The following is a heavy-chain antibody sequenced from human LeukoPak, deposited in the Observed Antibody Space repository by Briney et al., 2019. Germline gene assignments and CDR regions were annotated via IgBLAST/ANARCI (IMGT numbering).Heavy chain of an antibody. Sequence: PGRSLRLSCAASGFTFSSYGMHWVRQAPGKGLGWVAVIWYDGSNKYYADSVKGRFTISRDNAKNSLYLQMNSLRAEDTAVYYCARVGYSSSWDLLDYWGQGTLVTVSS. J-gene: IGHJ4*02. CDR2: IWYDGSNK. CDR1: GFTFSSYG. D-gene: IGHD6-13*01. CDR3: ARVGYSSSWDLLDY. V-gene: IGHV3-33*01.